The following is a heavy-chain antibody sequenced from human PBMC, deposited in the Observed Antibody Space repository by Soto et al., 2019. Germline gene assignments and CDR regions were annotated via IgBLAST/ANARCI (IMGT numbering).Heavy chain of an antibody. CDR1: GDSVSNTNVA. CDR3: ARKQQWLPFDY. D-gene: IGHD6-19*01. Sequence: SPTLSLTCAISGDSVSNTNVAWNWIRQSPSRGLEWLGRTYYRSKWYNDSAVSVRSRITINPDTSKNQFSLQLSSVTPEDTAVYYCARKQQWLPFDYWGQGTLVTVSS. J-gene: IGHJ4*02. V-gene: IGHV6-1*01. CDR2: TYYRSKWYN.